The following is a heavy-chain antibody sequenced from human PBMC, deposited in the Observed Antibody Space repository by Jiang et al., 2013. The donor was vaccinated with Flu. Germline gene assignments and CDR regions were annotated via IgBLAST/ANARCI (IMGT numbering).Heavy chain of an antibody. J-gene: IGHJ4*02. Sequence: TVSGGSISSYYWSWIRQPPGKGLEWIGYIYYSGSTNYNPSLKSRVTILVDTSKNQFSLKLSSVTAADTAVYYCARRSYSSGWYYFDYWGQGTLVTVSS. CDR3: ARRSYSSGWYYFDY. D-gene: IGHD6-19*01. CDR1: GGSISSYY. CDR2: IYYSGST. V-gene: IGHV4-59*01.